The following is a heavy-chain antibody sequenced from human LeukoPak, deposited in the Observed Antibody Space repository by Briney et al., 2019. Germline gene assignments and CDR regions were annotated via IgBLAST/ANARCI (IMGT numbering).Heavy chain of an antibody. Sequence: PSETLSLTCNVSGGSISSYYWSWIRQPPGKGLEWVSVIYTGGTTYYADSVKGRFTISRDNSKNTVYLDTNSLRAEDTAVYYCAREGATAGSGYYFDYWGQGSLVTVSS. CDR1: GGSISSYY. CDR2: IYTGGTT. D-gene: IGHD6-13*01. J-gene: IGHJ4*02. CDR3: AREGATAGSGYYFDY. V-gene: IGHV3-66*01.